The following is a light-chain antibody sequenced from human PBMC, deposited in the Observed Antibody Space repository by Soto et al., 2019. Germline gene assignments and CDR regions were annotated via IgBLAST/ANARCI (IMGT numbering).Light chain of an antibody. V-gene: IGLV2-11*01. CDR1: SSDVGGHNY. CDR2: DVS. J-gene: IGLJ2*01. Sequence: QSVLTQPRSVSGSPGQSVTISCTGTSSDVGGHNYVSWYQQHPGKAPKFMIYDVSKRPSGVPDRFSGSKSGNTASLTISGLQAEDEADYYCCSYAGRYTSVFGGGTKVTVL. CDR3: CSYAGRYTSV.